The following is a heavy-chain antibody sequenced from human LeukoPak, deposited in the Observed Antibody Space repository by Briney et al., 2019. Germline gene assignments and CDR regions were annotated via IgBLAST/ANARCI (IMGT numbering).Heavy chain of an antibody. J-gene: IGHJ5*02. Sequence: SETLSLTCTVSGGSISSYYWSRIRQPPGKGLEWIGYIYYSGSTNYNPSLKSRVTISVDTSKNQFSLKLSSVTAADTAVYYCAREAYSSSWYDTRFDPWGQGTLVTVSS. CDR2: IYYSGST. CDR1: GGSISSYY. D-gene: IGHD6-13*01. V-gene: IGHV4-59*13. CDR3: AREAYSSSWYDTRFDP.